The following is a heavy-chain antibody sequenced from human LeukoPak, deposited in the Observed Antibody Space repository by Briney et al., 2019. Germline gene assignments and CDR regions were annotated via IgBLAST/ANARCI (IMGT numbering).Heavy chain of an antibody. CDR3: AKASSASPSCLNF. Sequence: GGSLRLSCAASGFTFSSYVMYWVRQAPGKGLEWVAVIWYDGSQKYYVDSVKGRFTISRDNSKNTLYLQMNSLRAEDTAVYYCAKASSASPSCLNFWGQGTLVTVSS. D-gene: IGHD2-2*01. J-gene: IGHJ4*02. CDR2: IWYDGSQK. CDR1: GFTFSSYV. V-gene: IGHV3-33*06.